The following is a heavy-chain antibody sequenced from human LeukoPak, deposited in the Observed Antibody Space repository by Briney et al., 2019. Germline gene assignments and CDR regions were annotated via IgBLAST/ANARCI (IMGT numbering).Heavy chain of an antibody. CDR3: ARGHCSSTSCSDP. D-gene: IGHD2-2*01. CDR1: GYTFTGYY. Sequence: ASVKVSCKASGYTFTGYYMYWVRQAPGQGLEWMGWINPNSGGTNYAQKFQGRVTMTRDTSISTAYMELSRLRSDDTAVYYCARGHCSSTSCSDPWGQGTLVTVSS. V-gene: IGHV1-2*02. J-gene: IGHJ5*02. CDR2: INPNSGGT.